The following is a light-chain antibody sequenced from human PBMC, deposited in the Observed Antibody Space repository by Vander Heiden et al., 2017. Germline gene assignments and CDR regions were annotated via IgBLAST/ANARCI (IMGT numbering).Light chain of an antibody. CDR1: QSIDSH. CDR2: GAS. Sequence: DIQMTQSPSYLSASVGDRVTITCRASQSIDSHVTWYQQKPGEAPKLLIYGASSLQTGVPSRFSGGGSGTDFTLTIRSVQPEDFATYYCQQGDSSPWTFGLGTTV. J-gene: IGKJ1*01. CDR3: QQGDSSPWT. V-gene: IGKV1-39*01.